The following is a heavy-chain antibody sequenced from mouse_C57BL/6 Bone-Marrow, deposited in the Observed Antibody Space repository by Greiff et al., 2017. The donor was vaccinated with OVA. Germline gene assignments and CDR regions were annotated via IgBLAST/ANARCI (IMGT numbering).Heavy chain of an antibody. D-gene: IGHD1-1*01. CDR2: INPSNGGT. V-gene: IGHV1-53*01. CDR3: ASPDYYGSSPYWYFDF. Sequence: QVQLQQPGTELVKPGASVKLSCKASGYTFTSYWMHWVKQRPGQGLEWIGNINPSNGGTKYNEKFKSKATLTVDKSSSTAYMQLSSLTSEYSAVYYFASPDYYGSSPYWYFDFWGTGTTVTVSS. CDR1: GYTFTSYW. J-gene: IGHJ1*03.